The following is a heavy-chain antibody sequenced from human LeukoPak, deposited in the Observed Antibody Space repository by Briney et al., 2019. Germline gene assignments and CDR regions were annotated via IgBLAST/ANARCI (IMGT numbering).Heavy chain of an antibody. CDR2: INHSGST. CDR3: SRGWSSRSAFDI. V-gene: IGHV4-34*01. J-gene: IGHJ3*02. CDR1: GGYFSGYY. Sequence: SETLSLTCAVYGGYFSGYYWSWLRQPPGKGLEWIGEINHSGSTNYNPSLKSRVTISVDTSKNQFSLKLNSVTAADTAVYYCSRGWSSRSAFDIWGQGTMVTVSS. D-gene: IGHD6-13*01.